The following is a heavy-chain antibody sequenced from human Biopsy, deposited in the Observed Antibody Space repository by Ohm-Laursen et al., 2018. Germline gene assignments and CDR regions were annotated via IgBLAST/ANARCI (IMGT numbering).Heavy chain of an antibody. CDR1: GGSITDDY. CDR2: VYNGGIT. CDR3: ARTPRDSFWSGSYKRGLWFDP. Sequence: TLSLTCTAPGGSITDDYWSWIRQPPGKGLEWIGHVYNGGITNYNPSLKSRVTISKDTSKNQFSLQVNSVTAADTAVYYCARTPRDSFWSGSYKRGLWFDPWGQGTLVIVSS. V-gene: IGHV4-59*01. D-gene: IGHD3-3*01. J-gene: IGHJ5*02.